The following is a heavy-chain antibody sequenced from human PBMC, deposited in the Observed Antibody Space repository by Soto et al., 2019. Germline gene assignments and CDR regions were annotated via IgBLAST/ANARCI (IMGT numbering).Heavy chain of an antibody. CDR1: GYTFTSYD. CDR2: MNPNSGNT. J-gene: IGHJ6*02. D-gene: IGHD6-13*01. V-gene: IGHV1-8*01. CDR3: ARDPRDTSWYHYYYYYGMDV. Sequence: ASVKVSCKASGYTFTSYDLHWVRQATGQGLEWMGWMNPNSGNTGYAQKFQGRVSMTRSTSISTAYMELSGLRSEDTAVYYCARDPRDTSWYHYYYYYGMDVWGQGTTVTVSS.